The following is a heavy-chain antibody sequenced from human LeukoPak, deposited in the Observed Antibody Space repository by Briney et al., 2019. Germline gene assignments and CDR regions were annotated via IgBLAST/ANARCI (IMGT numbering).Heavy chain of an antibody. J-gene: IGHJ4*02. Sequence: GGSLRLSCAASGFTFSSYAMHWVRQAPGKGLEWVAVISYDGSNKYYADSVKGRFTISRDNSKNTLYLQMNSLRAEDTAVYYCARDSTIFGVVTPLGYWGQGTLVTVSS. CDR3: ARDSTIFGVVTPLGY. CDR1: GFTFSSYA. CDR2: ISYDGSNK. D-gene: IGHD3-3*01. V-gene: IGHV3-30-3*01.